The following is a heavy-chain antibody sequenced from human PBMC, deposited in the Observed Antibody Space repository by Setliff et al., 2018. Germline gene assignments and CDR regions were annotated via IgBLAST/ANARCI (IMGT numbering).Heavy chain of an antibody. J-gene: IGHJ3*02. CDR3: ARDVFPYHHEGAFDI. CDR2: IVVGSANT. Sequence: SVKVSCKASGFTFSNSAVQWVRQARGQRLEWIGSIVVGSANTNYAQNFQERVTMTRDTSTSTVYMDMSSLRSEDTAVCYCARDVFPYHHEGAFDIWGQGTMVTVSS. CDR1: GFTFSNSA. V-gene: IGHV1-58*01. D-gene: IGHD3-16*01.